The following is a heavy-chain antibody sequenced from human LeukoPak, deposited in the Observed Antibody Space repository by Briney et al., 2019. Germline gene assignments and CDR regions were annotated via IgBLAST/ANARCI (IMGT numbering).Heavy chain of an antibody. Sequence: ASVKVSCKASGYTFTSYGISWVRQAPGQGLEWMGWISAYNGNTNYAQKLQGRVTMTTDTPTRTATIETKSQRSDDTAVYYCARDQGFWSGYYDYWGQGTLVTVSS. V-gene: IGHV1-18*01. CDR2: ISAYNGNT. J-gene: IGHJ4*02. CDR1: GYTFTSYG. D-gene: IGHD3-3*01. CDR3: ARDQGFWSGYYDY.